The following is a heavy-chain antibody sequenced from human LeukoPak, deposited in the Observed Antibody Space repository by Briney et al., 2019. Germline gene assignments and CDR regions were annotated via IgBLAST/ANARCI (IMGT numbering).Heavy chain of an antibody. CDR3: ARQKTDMYSSGWDFDY. Sequence: PSETLSLTCTVSGGSISSSSYYWGWIRQPPVKGLEWIGSIYYSGSTYYNPSLKSRVTISVDTSKNQFSLKLSSVTAADTAVYYCARQKTDMYSSGWDFDYWGQGTLVTVSS. D-gene: IGHD6-19*01. CDR1: GGSISSSSYY. J-gene: IGHJ4*02. CDR2: IYYSGST. V-gene: IGHV4-39*01.